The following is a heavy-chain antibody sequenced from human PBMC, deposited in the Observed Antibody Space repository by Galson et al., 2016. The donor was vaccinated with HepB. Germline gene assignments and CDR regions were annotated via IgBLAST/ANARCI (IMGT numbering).Heavy chain of an antibody. CDR2: ISYDGGST. Sequence: SLRLSCAASGFTFSSYGTHWLRQAPGKGLEWLAVISYDGGSTYYGGSVKGRFTISRDNSKSTLFLQMDSLRAEDTGVYFCAKDHGDYGDYVPDSWGQGALVTVSS. CDR3: AKDHGDYGDYVPDS. V-gene: IGHV3-30*18. D-gene: IGHD4-17*01. J-gene: IGHJ5*01. CDR1: GFTFSSYG.